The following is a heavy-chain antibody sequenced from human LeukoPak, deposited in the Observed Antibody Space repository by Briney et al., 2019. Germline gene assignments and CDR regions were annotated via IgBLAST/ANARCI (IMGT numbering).Heavy chain of an antibody. CDR1: GFTFSRYW. CDR2: MNTDGSRT. CDR3: ASDFTGRDDY. V-gene: IGHV3-74*01. D-gene: IGHD2-8*02. J-gene: IGHJ4*02. Sequence: PGGSLRLSCAASGFTFSRYWMHWVRQAPGKGLVWVSRMNTDGSRTDYADSVTGRFTISRDNAKNILYLQMNSLGAEDTAVYSCASDFTGRDDYWGQGTLVTVSS.